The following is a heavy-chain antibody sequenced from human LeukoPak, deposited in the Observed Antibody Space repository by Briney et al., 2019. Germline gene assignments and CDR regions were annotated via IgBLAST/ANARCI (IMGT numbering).Heavy chain of an antibody. D-gene: IGHD6-13*01. CDR3: ARDYRSSSWYDY. Sequence: PGGSLRLSCAASGFTFSSYGMHWVRQAPGKGLEWVAVIWYDGSNEYYADSVKGRFTISRDNSKNTLYLQMNSLRAEDTAVYYCARDYRSSSWYDYWGQGTLVTVSS. CDR1: GFTFSSYG. V-gene: IGHV3-33*08. CDR2: IWYDGSNE. J-gene: IGHJ4*02.